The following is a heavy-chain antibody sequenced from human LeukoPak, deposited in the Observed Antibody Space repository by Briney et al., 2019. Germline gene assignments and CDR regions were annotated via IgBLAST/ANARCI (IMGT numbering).Heavy chain of an antibody. CDR1: GFPFDDYT. D-gene: IGHD6-19*01. V-gene: IGHV3-43*01. CDR3: AKDRGNSGWYLYYDH. J-gene: IGHJ4*02. Sequence: PGGSLRLSCAASGFPFDDYTMHWIRQRPGRGLEWVCFVDRDGSITHYADALKGRFTVSRDNSRNSLYLQMNSLTTEDSGLYFCAKDRGNSGWYLYYDHWGQGTPVTVSS. CDR2: VDRDGSIT.